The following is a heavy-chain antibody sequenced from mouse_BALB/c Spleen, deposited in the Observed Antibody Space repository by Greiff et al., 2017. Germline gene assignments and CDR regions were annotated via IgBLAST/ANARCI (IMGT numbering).Heavy chain of an antibody. Sequence: EVQVVESGGGLVQPGGSLKLSCAASGFTFSSYTMSWVRQTPEKRLEWVAYISNGGGSTYYPDTVKGRFTISRDNAKNTLYLQMSSLKSEDTAMYYCANSDWFAYWGQGTLVTVSA. CDR2: ISNGGGST. J-gene: IGHJ3*01. V-gene: IGHV5-12-2*01. CDR3: ANSDWFAY. CDR1: GFTFSSYT.